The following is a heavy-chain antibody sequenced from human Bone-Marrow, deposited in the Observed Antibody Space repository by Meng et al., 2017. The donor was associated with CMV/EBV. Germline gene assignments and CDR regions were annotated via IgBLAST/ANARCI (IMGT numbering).Heavy chain of an antibody. Sequence: GESLKISCAASGSTFSSYWMHWVRQAPGKGLVWVSRINSDGSSTNYADSVKGRFTISRDNTKKTLYLQMNTLRAEDTAVYYCARDRLSPYYDFWSGSYATIHGVDVWGQGTMVTVSS. CDR2: INSDGSST. CDR3: ARDRLSPYYDFWSGSYATIHGVDV. J-gene: IGHJ6*02. V-gene: IGHV3-74*01. D-gene: IGHD3-3*01. CDR1: GSTFSSYW.